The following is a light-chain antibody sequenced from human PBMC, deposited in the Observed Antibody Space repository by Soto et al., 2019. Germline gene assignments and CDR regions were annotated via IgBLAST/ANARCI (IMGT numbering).Light chain of an antibody. V-gene: IGKV3-11*01. Sequence: EIVLTQSPVTLSLSPGEGATLSCKASQSISIDLAWYQQEPGQVPRLLIYDASSRATGIPGRFTGSGSGTDFTLTISSLEPEDFAVYYCQQRGNWPRTWAFGQGTKVEV. CDR3: QQRGNWPRTWA. CDR2: DAS. CDR1: QSISID. J-gene: IGKJ1*01.